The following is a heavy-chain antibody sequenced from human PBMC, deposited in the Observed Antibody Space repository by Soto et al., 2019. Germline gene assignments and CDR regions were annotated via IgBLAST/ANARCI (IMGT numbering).Heavy chain of an antibody. CDR3: VKQAHGLDGVAFDY. CDR1: GFIFSEST. J-gene: IGHJ4*02. Sequence: GSLRLSCSASGFIFSESTIYWVRQVPGKGLEAISAVSTSGRSTYYADSVKDRFTISRDNSKNTLFLQMGSLRPEDTAIYYCVKQAHGLDGVAFDYWGRGTLVTVSS. D-gene: IGHD2-15*01. CDR2: VSTSGRST. V-gene: IGHV3-64D*06.